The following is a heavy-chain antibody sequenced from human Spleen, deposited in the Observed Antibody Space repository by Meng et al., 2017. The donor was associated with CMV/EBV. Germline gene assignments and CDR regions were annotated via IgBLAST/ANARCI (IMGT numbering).Heavy chain of an antibody. CDR3: ARDFFQIGDRWDDVFDI. D-gene: IGHD3-16*01. Sequence: GESLKISCKASGYTFINYGISWVRQAPGQGLEWMGWISTYNSKTNYAQRLRGRVTMTTDTSTSTVYMELRSLSSDDTAVYYCARDFFQIGDRWDDVFDIWGQGTMVTVSS. CDR1: GYTFINYG. CDR2: ISTYNSKT. J-gene: IGHJ3*02. V-gene: IGHV1-18*01.